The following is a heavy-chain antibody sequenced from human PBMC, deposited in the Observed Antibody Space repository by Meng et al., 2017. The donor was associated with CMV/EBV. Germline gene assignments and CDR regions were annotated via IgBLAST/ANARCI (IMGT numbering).Heavy chain of an antibody. CDR1: GFTFSSYA. D-gene: IGHD1-7*01. Sequence: GGSLRLSCAASGFTFSSYAMHWVRQAPGKGLEWVAVISYDGSNKYYADSVKGRFTISRDNSKNTLYLQMNSLRAEDTAVYYCARYNWNFDYYYGMDVWGQGTTVTVSS. V-gene: IGHV3-30*04. J-gene: IGHJ6*02. CDR2: ISYDGSNK. CDR3: ARYNWNFDYYYGMDV.